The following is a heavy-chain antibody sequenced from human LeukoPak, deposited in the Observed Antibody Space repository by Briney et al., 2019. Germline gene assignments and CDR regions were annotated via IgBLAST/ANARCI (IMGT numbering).Heavy chain of an antibody. D-gene: IGHD3-16*02. CDR1: GYTFTGYY. V-gene: IGHV1-2*02. CDR2: INPNSGGT. Sequence: ASVKVSCKASGYTFTGYYMHWVRQAPGQGLEWMGWINPNSGGTNYAQKFQGRVTMTRDTSISTAYMELSRLRSDDTAVYYCARDRWLGELSPFDYWGQGTLVTVSS. J-gene: IGHJ4*02. CDR3: ARDRWLGELSPFDY.